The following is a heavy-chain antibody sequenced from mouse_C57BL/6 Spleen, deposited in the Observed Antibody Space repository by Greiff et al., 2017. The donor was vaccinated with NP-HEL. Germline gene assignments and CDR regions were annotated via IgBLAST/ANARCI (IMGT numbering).Heavy chain of an antibody. CDR3: ARSGYGSSLYYFDY. D-gene: IGHD1-1*01. CDR1: GYTFTNYW. CDR2: IYPGGGYT. Sequence: QVQLQQSGAELVRPGTSVKMSCKASGYTFTNYWIGWAKQRPGHGLEWIGDIYPGGGYTNYNEKFKGKATLTAYKSSSTAYMQFSSLTSEDSAIYYGARSGYGSSLYYFDYWGQGTTLTVSS. J-gene: IGHJ2*01. V-gene: IGHV1-63*01.